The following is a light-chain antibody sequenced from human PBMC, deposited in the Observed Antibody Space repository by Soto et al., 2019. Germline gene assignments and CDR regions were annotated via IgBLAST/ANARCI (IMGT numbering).Light chain of an antibody. J-gene: IGLJ2*01. CDR1: SGDVGYYNY. CDR3: SSYAGTSSFVL. V-gene: IGLV2-11*01. CDR2: DVS. Sequence: VLTQPRSVSGSPGQSVTISCTGTSGDVGYYNYVSWYQQLPGKAPKLMIFDVSKRPSGVPDRFSGSKSGSTASLTIAGLRAEDEAHYFCSSYAGTSSFVLFGGGTKVTVL.